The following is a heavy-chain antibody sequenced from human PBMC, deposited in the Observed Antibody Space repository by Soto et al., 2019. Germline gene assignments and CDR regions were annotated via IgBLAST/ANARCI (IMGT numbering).Heavy chain of an antibody. CDR2: ISYDGSNK. J-gene: IGHJ6*02. Sequence: PVGSLRLSCAASGFTFSSYGMHWVRQAPGKGLEWVAVISYDGSNKYYADSVKGRFTISRDNSKNTLYLQMNSLRAEDTAVYYCAKGQRRYYDSSGYPMGGMDVWGQGTTVTVSS. V-gene: IGHV3-30*18. CDR3: AKGQRRYYDSSGYPMGGMDV. D-gene: IGHD3-22*01. CDR1: GFTFSSYG.